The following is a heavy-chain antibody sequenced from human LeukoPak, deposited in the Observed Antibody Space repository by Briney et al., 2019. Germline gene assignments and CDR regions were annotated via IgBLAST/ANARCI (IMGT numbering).Heavy chain of an antibody. Sequence: GGSLRHSCVESGFTFSNYSMNWVRQAPGKGLEWVSSIRSSSSYIYYADSVKGRFTISRDNAKNSLYLQMNSLRAEDTAVYYCARDRSSSWSGGAFDIWGQGTMVTVS. V-gene: IGHV3-21*01. CDR1: GFTFSNYS. CDR3: ARDRSSSWSGGAFDI. D-gene: IGHD6-13*01. CDR2: IRSSSSYI. J-gene: IGHJ3*02.